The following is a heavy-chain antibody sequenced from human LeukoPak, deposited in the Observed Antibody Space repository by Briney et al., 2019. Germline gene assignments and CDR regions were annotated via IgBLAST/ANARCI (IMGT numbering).Heavy chain of an antibody. CDR1: GFTVSSNY. Sequence: GGSLRLSCAASGFTVSSNYMTWVRQAPGKGLEWVSVIYSDGSTFYADSVKGRFTISRDNSKNTLYLQMNSLRADDTAVYFCARDHRIGGSWGQGTLVTASS. V-gene: IGHV3-53*01. J-gene: IGHJ4*02. CDR2: IYSDGST. CDR3: ARDHRIGGS. D-gene: IGHD3-16*01.